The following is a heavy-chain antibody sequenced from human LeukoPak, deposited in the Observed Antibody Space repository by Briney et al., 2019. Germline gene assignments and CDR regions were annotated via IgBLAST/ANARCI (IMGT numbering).Heavy chain of an antibody. Sequence: GGSLRLSCAASGFTFSSYSMNWVRQAPGKGLDWVSYISSGGSTIYYADSVKGRFTISRDNAQNSLYLQMNSLRAEDTAVYYCARLHSGSYDFDYWGQGTLVTVSS. CDR1: GFTFSSYS. CDR3: ARLHSGSYDFDY. J-gene: IGHJ4*02. D-gene: IGHD1-26*01. V-gene: IGHV3-48*01. CDR2: ISSGGSTI.